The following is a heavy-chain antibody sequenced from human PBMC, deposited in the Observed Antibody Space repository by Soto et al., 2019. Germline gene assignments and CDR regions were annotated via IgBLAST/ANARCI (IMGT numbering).Heavy chain of an antibody. CDR2: VYYLGST. CDR1: GGSMSEYF. J-gene: IGHJ4*02. CDR3: ARDGYDGSGSPYPAY. Sequence: PSETLSLTCSVSGGSMSEYFWSWIRQSPERGLEWIGYVYYLGSTDYNPSLKSRVTISVDTSKRQFSLRLSSVTAADAAIYYCARDGYDGSGSPYPAYWGPGTQVTVPQ. V-gene: IGHV4-59*01. D-gene: IGHD3-10*01.